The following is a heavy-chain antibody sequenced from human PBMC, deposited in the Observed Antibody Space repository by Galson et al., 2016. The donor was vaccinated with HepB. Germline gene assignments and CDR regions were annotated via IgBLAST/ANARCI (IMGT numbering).Heavy chain of an antibody. D-gene: IGHD6-6*01. V-gene: IGHV4-59*01. CDR2: IYFSGAT. CDR3: ARGGASSKWLDP. Sequence: SETLSLTCTVSGDSISSYYWSWIRQPPGKGLEWIGNIYFSGATNYNPSLESRVTISVEASKNQFSLNLRSVTAADTAVYYCARGGASSKWLDPWGQGSLVTVSS. CDR1: GDSISSYY. J-gene: IGHJ5*02.